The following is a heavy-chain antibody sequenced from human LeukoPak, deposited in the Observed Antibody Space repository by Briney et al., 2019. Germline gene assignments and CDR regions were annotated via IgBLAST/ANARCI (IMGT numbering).Heavy chain of an antibody. D-gene: IGHD3-22*01. V-gene: IGHV4-59*12. CDR3: ARDLDYYDSTWFDP. J-gene: IGHJ5*02. Sequence: SETLSLTCTVSGGSISSYYWSWIRQPPGKGLEWIGYIYYSGSTNYNPSLKSRVTISVDTSKNQFSLKLISVTAADTAVYYCARDLDYYDSTWFDPWGQGTLVTVSS. CDR2: IYYSGST. CDR1: GGSISSYY.